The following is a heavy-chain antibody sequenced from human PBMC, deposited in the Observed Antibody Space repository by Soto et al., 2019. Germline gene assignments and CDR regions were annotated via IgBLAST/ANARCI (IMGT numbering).Heavy chain of an antibody. Sequence: ASVKVSCKASGGTFSSYAISWVRQAPGQGLEWMGGIIPIFGTANYAQKFQGRVTITADESTSTAYMELSSLRSEDTAVYYCARATSYYYDSSGRPPWYFDYWGQGTLVTVSS. J-gene: IGHJ4*02. D-gene: IGHD3-22*01. CDR2: IIPIFGTA. CDR1: GGTFSSYA. V-gene: IGHV1-69*13. CDR3: ARATSYYYDSSGRPPWYFDY.